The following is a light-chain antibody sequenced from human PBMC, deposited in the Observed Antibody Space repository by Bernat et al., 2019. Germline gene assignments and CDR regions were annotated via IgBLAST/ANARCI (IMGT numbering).Light chain of an antibody. CDR3: QQRYSWPIT. V-gene: IGKV3-11*01. CDR2: DAS. J-gene: IGKJ4*01. CDR1: QSVTYQ. Sequence: EIVLTQSPGTLSLSPGERVTLSCRASQSVTYQLAWYQHKPGQAPRLLIFDASNRATGIPARFSGSGSGTDFTLTISRLESEDFAVYYCQQRYSWPITFGGGTKVEIK.